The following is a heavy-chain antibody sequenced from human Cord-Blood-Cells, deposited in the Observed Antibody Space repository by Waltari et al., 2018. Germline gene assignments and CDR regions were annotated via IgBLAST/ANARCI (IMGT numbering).Heavy chain of an antibody. J-gene: IGHJ6*03. D-gene: IGHD3-10*01. CDR2: IYSSGST. CDR3: ARARYYYGSGSYYYYYYMDV. CDR1: GGSISSYY. Sequence: QVQLQESGPGLVKPSETLSLTCTVSGGSISSYYWSWIRQPPGKGLGWIGDIYSSGSTNSNPSLKSRVTISVDTSKNQFSLELSSVTAADTAVYYCARARYYYGSGSYYYYYYMDVWGKGTTVTVSS. V-gene: IGHV4-59*01.